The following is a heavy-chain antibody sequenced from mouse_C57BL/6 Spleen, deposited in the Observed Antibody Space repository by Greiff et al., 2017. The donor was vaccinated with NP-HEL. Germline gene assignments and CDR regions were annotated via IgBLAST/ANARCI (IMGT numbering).Heavy chain of an antibody. CDR1: GYTFTSYW. D-gene: IGHD2-3*01. J-gene: IGHJ4*01. V-gene: IGHV1-52*01. Sequence: QVQLQQPGAELVRPGSSVKLSCKASGYTFTSYWMHWVKQRPIQGLEWIGNIDPSDSETHYNQKFKDKATLTVDKSSSTAYMQLSSLTSEDSAVYYCARGWLLEDYYAMDYWGQGTSATVSS. CDR3: ARGWLLEDYYAMDY. CDR2: IDPSDSET.